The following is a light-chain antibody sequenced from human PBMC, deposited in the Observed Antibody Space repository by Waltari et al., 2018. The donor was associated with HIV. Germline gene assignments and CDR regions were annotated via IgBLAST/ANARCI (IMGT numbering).Light chain of an antibody. CDR1: QGISSY. CDR3: QQFNSYPYS. J-gene: IGKJ2*03. V-gene: IGKV1-9*01. CDR2: AAS. Sequence: DIQLTQSPSFLSASVGDRVTITCWASQGISSYLAWYQQKPGKAPKLLIYAASTLQSGVPSRFSGSGSGTEFTLTISSLQPEDFATYYCQQFNSYPYSFGQGTKLEIK.